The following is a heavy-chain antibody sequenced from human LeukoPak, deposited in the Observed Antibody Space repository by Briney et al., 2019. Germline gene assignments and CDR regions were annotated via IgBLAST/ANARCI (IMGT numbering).Heavy chain of an antibody. V-gene: IGHV1-69*13. D-gene: IGHD6-19*01. J-gene: IGHJ5*02. CDR3: AKSPPYSGWFRNWFDP. CDR1: GGTFSSYA. CDR2: FIPIFGTA. Sequence: SVKVSCKASGGTFSSYAISWVRQPPGQGLEWMGGFIPIFGTANYAQKFQGRVTITADESTSTAYMELSSLRSEDTAVYYCAKSPPYSGWFRNWFDPWGQGTLVTVSS.